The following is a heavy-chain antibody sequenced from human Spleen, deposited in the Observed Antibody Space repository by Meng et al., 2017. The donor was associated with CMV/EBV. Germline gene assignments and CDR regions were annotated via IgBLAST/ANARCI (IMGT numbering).Heavy chain of an antibody. CDR3: AKGASSGYSDAFDI. J-gene: IGHJ3*02. CDR1: GFSFSDYT. V-gene: IGHV3-48*04. CDR2: ISRSSTSI. Sequence: GGSLRLSCAASGFSFSDYTMIWVRQAPGKGLHWVSYISRSSTSIYYADSVKGRFTISRDNAKNSLFLQMNSLRAEDTAVYYCAKGASSGYSDAFDIWGQGTMVTVSS. D-gene: IGHD3-22*01.